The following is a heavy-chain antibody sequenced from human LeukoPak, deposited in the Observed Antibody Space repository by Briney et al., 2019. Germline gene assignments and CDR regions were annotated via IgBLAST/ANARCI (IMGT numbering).Heavy chain of an antibody. CDR3: AKERVRCISSTCYPDVFDV. J-gene: IGHJ3*01. CDR1: GFTFNNYA. D-gene: IGHD2-2*01. Sequence: GGSLRLSCEASGFTFNNYAMNWVRQAPGKGLEWVSGISAAGGSAYYADSMKDRFTISRDNSKNTVYLRMNSLRAEDTAVYYCAKERVRCISSTCYPDVFDVWGQGTVVTVSS. CDR2: ISAAGGSA. V-gene: IGHV3-23*01.